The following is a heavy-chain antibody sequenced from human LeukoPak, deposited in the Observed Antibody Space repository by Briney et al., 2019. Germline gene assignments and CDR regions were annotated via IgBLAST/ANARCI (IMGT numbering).Heavy chain of an antibody. CDR1: GFNFRTYG. CDR2: IRYDGSNK. V-gene: IGHV3-30*02. D-gene: IGHD3-9*01. J-gene: IGHJ5*02. CDR3: AKGRRYNILTGYYVSVVDP. Sequence: GGSLRLSCAASGFNFRTYGMHWVRQAPGKGLDWVAFIRYDGSNKYYADSVKGRFTISRDNSKNTLYLQMNSLRADDTAVYYCAKGRRYNILTGYYVSVVDPWGQGTQVTVSS.